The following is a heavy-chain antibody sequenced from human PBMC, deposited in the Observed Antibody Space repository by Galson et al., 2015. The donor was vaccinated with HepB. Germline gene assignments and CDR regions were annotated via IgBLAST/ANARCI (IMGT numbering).Heavy chain of an antibody. CDR3: ARDRRYFDWLFDAFDI. J-gene: IGHJ3*02. V-gene: IGHV1-3*01. D-gene: IGHD3-9*01. CDR2: INAGNGNT. CDR1: GYTFTSYA. Sequence: SVKVSCKASGYTFTSYAMHWVRQAPGQRLEWMGWINAGNGNTKYSQKFQGRVTITRDTSASTAYMELSSLRSEDTAVYYCARDRRYFDWLFDAFDIWGQGTMVTVSS.